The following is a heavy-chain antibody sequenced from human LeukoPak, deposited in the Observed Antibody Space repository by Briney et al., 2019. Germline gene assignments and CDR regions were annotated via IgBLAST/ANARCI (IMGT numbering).Heavy chain of an antibody. D-gene: IGHD5-18*01. CDR1: GFTFDDYA. J-gene: IGHJ4*02. CDR2: ISGDGGST. Sequence: GGSLRLSCAASGFTFDDYAMHWVRQAPGKGLEWVSPISGDGGSTYYADSVKGRFTISRDNSKNSLYLQMNSLRTEDTALYYCAKDEYSYGYFDYWGQGTLVTVSS. V-gene: IGHV3-43*02. CDR3: AKDEYSYGYFDY.